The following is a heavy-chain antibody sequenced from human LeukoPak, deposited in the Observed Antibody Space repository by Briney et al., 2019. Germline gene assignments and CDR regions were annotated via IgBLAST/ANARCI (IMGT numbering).Heavy chain of an antibody. J-gene: IGHJ4*02. Sequence: SGPTLVNXMETLTLTCTFSGFSLSTNGVGVGWIRQPPGKALEWLALIYWDDDKRYSPSLKSRLTITKVTSTNQVVLVMTNMDPVDTGTYYCAHRRGGYNWNHGDFDYWGQGTLVTVPS. CDR1: GFSLSTNGVG. CDR2: IYWDDDK. V-gene: IGHV2-5*02. CDR3: AHRRGGYNWNHGDFDY. D-gene: IGHD1-14*01.